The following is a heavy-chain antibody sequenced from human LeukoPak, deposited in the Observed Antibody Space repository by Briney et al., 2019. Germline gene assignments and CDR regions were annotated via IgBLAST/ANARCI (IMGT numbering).Heavy chain of an antibody. Sequence: PGGSLRLSCIASGFTFSNYAMCWVRQAPGKGLEWVSSINDRGASTYFADSLRGRFTIARDNSKNTLYLQMNSLRAEDMAVYYCAKGGGGYAFDIWGQGTMVTVSS. D-gene: IGHD3-10*01. V-gene: IGHV3-23*01. CDR1: GFTFSNYA. CDR2: INDRGAST. CDR3: AKGGGGYAFDI. J-gene: IGHJ3*02.